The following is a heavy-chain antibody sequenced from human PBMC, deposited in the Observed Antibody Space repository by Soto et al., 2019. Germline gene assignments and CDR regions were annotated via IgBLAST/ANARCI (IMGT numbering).Heavy chain of an antibody. CDR2: IYYSGTT. Sequence: SETLSLTCTVSGGSVSSGGYYWSWTRQHPGTGLEWIGYIYYSGTTYFNPSLKSRASISLDTSKNEFSLKLTSVTAADTAVYYCARRALPQCINGVCYKDGFWDYWGQGALVTVS. D-gene: IGHD2-8*01. J-gene: IGHJ4*02. CDR3: ARRALPQCINGVCYKDGFWDY. CDR1: GGSVSSGGYY. V-gene: IGHV4-31*03.